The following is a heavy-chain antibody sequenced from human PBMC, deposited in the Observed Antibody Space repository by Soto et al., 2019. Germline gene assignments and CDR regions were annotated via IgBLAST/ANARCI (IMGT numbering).Heavy chain of an antibody. J-gene: IGHJ3*02. V-gene: IGHV4-39*01. Sequence: SETLSLTCTVSGGSISSSSYYWGWIRQPPGKGLEWIGSIYYSGSTYYNPSLKSRATISVDTSKNSLYLQMNSLRAEDTAVYYCARLSEALVVVGSDAFDIWGQGTMVTVSS. D-gene: IGHD2-15*01. CDR2: IYYSGST. CDR1: GGSISSSSYY. CDR3: ARLSEALVVVGSDAFDI.